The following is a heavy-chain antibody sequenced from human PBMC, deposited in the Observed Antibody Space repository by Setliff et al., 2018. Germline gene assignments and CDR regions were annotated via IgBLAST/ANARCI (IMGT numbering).Heavy chain of an antibody. Sequence: SETLSLTCTVSGGSISSGSYYWSWIRQPAGKGLEWIGHIYTSGSTNYNPSLKSRVTISVDTSKNQFFLKVRSVTAADTAVYYCARDRGSNNSPEDFDYWGLGTLVTVSS. CDR2: IYTSGST. CDR1: GGSISSGSYY. V-gene: IGHV4-61*09. D-gene: IGHD1-1*01. CDR3: ARDRGSNNSPEDFDY. J-gene: IGHJ4*02.